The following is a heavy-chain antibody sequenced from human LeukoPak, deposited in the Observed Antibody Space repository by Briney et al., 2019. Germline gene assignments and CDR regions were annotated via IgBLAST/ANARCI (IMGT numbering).Heavy chain of an antibody. V-gene: IGHV4-39*07. D-gene: IGHD3-3*01. Sequence: SETLSLTCTVSGGSISSSSYYWGWIRQPPGKGLEWTGSIYYSGSTYYNPSLKSRVTISVDTSKNQFSLKLSSVTAADTAVYYCAVGGGFWSGYYKDYYMDVWGKGTTVTVSS. CDR3: AVGGGFWSGYYKDYYMDV. J-gene: IGHJ6*03. CDR1: GGSISSSSYY. CDR2: IYYSGST.